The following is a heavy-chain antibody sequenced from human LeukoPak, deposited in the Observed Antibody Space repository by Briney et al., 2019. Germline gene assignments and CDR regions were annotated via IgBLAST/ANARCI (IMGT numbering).Heavy chain of an antibody. CDR1: GFTSSSYG. Sequence: GRSLRLSCAASGFTSSSYGMHWVRQAPGKGLEWVAVIWYDGSNKYYADSVKGRFTISRDNSKNTLYLQMNSLRAEDTAVYYCARYGSPIADNWFDPWGQGTLVTVSS. V-gene: IGHV3-33*01. J-gene: IGHJ5*02. CDR2: IWYDGSNK. CDR3: ARYGSPIADNWFDP. D-gene: IGHD6-13*01.